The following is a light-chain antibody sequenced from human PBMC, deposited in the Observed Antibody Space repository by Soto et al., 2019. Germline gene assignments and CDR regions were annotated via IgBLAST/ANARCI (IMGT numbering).Light chain of an antibody. CDR2: DAS. CDR1: QSVGSY. CDR3: RQRSIWPLT. V-gene: IGKV3-11*01. J-gene: IGKJ3*01. Sequence: EIVLTQSPATVSLSPGERATLSCRASQSVGSYLVWFQQKPGQAPRLLIYDASKRATGIPARFSGSGSGPDFTLTIRSLEPEDFAVYYCRQRSIWPLTFGPGTKVEVK.